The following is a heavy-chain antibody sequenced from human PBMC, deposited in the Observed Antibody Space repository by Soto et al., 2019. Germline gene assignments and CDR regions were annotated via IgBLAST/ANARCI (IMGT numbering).Heavy chain of an antibody. V-gene: IGHV4-30-2*01. D-gene: IGHD2-15*01. CDR1: GGSISSGGYS. J-gene: IGHJ4*02. CDR3: ARNVDETGSPHPIDY. CDR2: IYHSGST. Sequence: QLQLQESGSGLVKPSQTLSLTCAVSGGSISSGGYSWSWIRQPPGKGLEWIGYIYHSGSTYYNPSLKSRVTISVDRPKNQFSLKLSSVTAADTAVYYCARNVDETGSPHPIDYWGQGTLVTVSS.